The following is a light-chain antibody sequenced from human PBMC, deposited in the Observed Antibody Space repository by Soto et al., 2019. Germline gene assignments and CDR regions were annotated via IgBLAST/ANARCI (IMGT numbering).Light chain of an antibody. V-gene: IGKV3-15*01. Sequence: EIMMTQSPATLSVSPGERVTLSCRASQSISSNLAWYQQKPGQAPRLLIYGASTRATGIPARFSGSGSGTGFTLTISSLQSEDFAIYHCHQYNNWPPYTVGQGTK. J-gene: IGKJ2*01. CDR1: QSISSN. CDR3: HQYNNWPPYT. CDR2: GAS.